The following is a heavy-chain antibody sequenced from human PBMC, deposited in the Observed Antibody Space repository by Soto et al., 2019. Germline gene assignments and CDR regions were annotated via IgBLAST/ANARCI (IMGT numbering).Heavy chain of an antibody. CDR1: VYSVTSRDYY. V-gene: IGHV4-39*01. Sequence: SQTLSLTCSFSVYSVTSRDYYWAWIRQPPGKGLEWIGSMFYSGLTYYNPSLKSRVTRSVDTSKNQFSVRLNSVTAADTAVYYCAPLSVSLSGPYGIHVWGQGTTVTVSS. D-gene: IGHD2-15*01. J-gene: IGHJ6*02. CDR3: APLSVSLSGPYGIHV. CDR2: MFYSGLT.